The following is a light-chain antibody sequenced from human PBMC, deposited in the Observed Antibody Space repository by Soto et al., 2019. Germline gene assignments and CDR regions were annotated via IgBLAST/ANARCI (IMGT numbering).Light chain of an antibody. V-gene: IGKV3-15*01. J-gene: IGKJ5*01. CDR2: GAS. Sequence: EIRLTQSAATLSLYLGDRATLSCRASQSVSRYLAWYQQKPGQAPTLLIYGASTMATGVPSRFSGSGSGTEFTLTISSLQSEDFAVYYCQQYNNWPAITFGQGTRPEIK. CDR1: QSVSRY. CDR3: QQYNNWPAIT.